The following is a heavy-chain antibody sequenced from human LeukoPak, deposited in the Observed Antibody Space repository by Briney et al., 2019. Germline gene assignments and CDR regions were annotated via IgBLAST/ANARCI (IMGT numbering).Heavy chain of an antibody. Sequence: GGSLRLSCAASGFTLTSYEMNWVRQAPGKGLEWVSYISSSGNTIYYADSVKGRFTISRGNAKNSLYLQMNSLRAEDTAVYYCARDWSTSSSGWPLFDYWGQGTLVTVSS. CDR3: ARDWSTSSSGWPLFDY. V-gene: IGHV3-48*03. D-gene: IGHD6-19*01. J-gene: IGHJ4*02. CDR1: GFTLTSYE. CDR2: ISSSGNTI.